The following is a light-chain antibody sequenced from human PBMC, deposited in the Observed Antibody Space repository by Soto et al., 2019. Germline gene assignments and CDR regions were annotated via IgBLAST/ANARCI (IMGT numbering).Light chain of an antibody. V-gene: IGKV3-15*01. Sequence: EIVMTQFPATQSLSPGERATLSCRASQSVGSNLAWYQQKPGQGPRLLIYGASTRATGIPVRFSGSGSGTEFTLTINSLQSEDFVVYYCQHYNPWPGFGQGTKLEIK. CDR2: GAS. J-gene: IGKJ2*01. CDR3: QHYNPWPG. CDR1: QSVGSN.